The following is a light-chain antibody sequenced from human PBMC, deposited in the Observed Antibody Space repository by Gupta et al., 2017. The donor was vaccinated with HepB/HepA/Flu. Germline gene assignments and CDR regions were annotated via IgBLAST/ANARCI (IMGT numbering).Light chain of an antibody. CDR2: AAS. V-gene: IGKV1-17*01. Sequence: DIQMTQSPSSLSASVGDRVTITCRASQGIRDELGWYQQKPGKVPKPLIYAASSWQSGVTSRFSGTGSGTEFTLRITSRQQEDSATYYCLQQYNYPPLTFGAGTKVEI. CDR3: LQQYNYPPLT. CDR1: QGIRDE. J-gene: IGKJ4*01.